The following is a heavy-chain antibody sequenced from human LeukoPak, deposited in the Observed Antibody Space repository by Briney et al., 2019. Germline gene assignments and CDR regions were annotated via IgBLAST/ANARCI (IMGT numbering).Heavy chain of an antibody. CDR3: AKTSGGFYSQVDY. J-gene: IGHJ4*02. D-gene: IGHD3-22*01. V-gene: IGHV3-74*01. Sequence: GRTLTLSCAASGFDFSSTSMQWGRDAPGQERVWVSRIKRDGISTYYADSVKGRFTISRDNSKSTLYLQMNSLRAEDTAVYYCAKTSGGFYSQVDYWGQGTLVTVSS. CDR2: IKRDGIST. CDR1: GFDFSSTS.